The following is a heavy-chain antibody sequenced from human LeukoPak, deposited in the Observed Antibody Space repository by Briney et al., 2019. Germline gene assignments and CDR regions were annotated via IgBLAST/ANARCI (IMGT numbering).Heavy chain of an antibody. CDR2: FNPNKGDT. D-gene: IGHD3-3*01. CDR1: GYPFIGYY. J-gene: IGHJ4*02. Sequence: ASVKFSCKASGYPFIGYYMHWVRQAPGQGPEWMGGFNPNKGDTNYAQKLQARITMTRDTSISTAYMELSRLTTDDTATYYCARGRIFGVVITEYYFDYWGQGTPVIVSS. CDR3: ARGRIFGVVITEYYFDY. V-gene: IGHV1-2*02.